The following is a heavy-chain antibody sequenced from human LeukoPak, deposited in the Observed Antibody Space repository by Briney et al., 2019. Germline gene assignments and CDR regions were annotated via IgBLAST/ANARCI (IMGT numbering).Heavy chain of an antibody. CDR1: GFTFSSYG. V-gene: IGHV3-30*18. CDR3: AKDSGIVGAQTIGVFDY. CDR2: ISYDGSNK. J-gene: IGHJ4*02. Sequence: TGGSLRLSCAASGFTFSSYGMHWVRQAPGKGLEWVAVISYDGSNKYYADSVKGRFTISRDNSKNTLYLQMNSLRAEDTAVYYCAKDSGIVGAQTIGVFDYWGQGTLVTVSS. D-gene: IGHD1-26*01.